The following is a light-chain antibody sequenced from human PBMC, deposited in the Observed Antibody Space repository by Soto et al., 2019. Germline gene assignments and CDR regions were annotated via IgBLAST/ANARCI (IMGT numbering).Light chain of an antibody. CDR3: TSYSRYRVLV. CDR1: SSDIGGYKY. CDR2: EVS. J-gene: IGLJ3*02. Sequence: QSALTQAAAVSGCLGQSITISCTGTSSDIGGYKYVSWYQQHPGKAPKLIIFEVSNRPSGVSDRFSGSNSGNTASLTISGLQAEDEADYYCTSYSRYRVLVFGGGTKVTVL. V-gene: IGLV2-14*01.